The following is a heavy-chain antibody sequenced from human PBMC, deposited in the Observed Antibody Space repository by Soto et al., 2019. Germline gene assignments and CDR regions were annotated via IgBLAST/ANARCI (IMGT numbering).Heavy chain of an antibody. CDR1: GFTFSTHS. CDR2: IHSSSSWE. Sequence: EVQLVESGGGLVQPGGSLKLSCAASGFTFSTHSMNWARQAPGRGLEWVSYIHSSSSWEVYADSVRGRCTVSRDNAKNSLYLQMSSLRAEDTAVYYCVFDFWLVPTVWGKGTTVTVSS. J-gene: IGHJ6*04. V-gene: IGHV3-48*01. D-gene: IGHD3-3*01. CDR3: VFDFWLVPTV.